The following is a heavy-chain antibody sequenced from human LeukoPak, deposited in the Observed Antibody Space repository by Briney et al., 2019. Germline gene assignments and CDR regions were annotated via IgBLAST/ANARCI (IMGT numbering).Heavy chain of an antibody. CDR2: IYHSGST. CDR1: GGSISSGGYS. D-gene: IGHD5-24*01. CDR3: AREARRDGYNSVGAFDI. V-gene: IGHV4-30-2*01. J-gene: IGHJ3*02. Sequence: SQTLSLTCAVSGGSISSGGYSWSWIRQPPGKGLEWIVYIYHSGSTYYNPSLKSRFTISVDRSKNQFSLKLSSVTAADTAVYYCAREARRDGYNSVGAFDIWGQGTMVTVSS.